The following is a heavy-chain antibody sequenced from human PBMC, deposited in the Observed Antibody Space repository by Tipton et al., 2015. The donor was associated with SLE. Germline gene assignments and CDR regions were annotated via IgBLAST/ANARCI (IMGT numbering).Heavy chain of an antibody. CDR3: ARDKWPDDY. J-gene: IGHJ4*02. CDR2: VSAYNFKT. CDR1: GYKFTIYD. V-gene: IGHV1-18*01. D-gene: IGHD5-12*01. Sequence: QLVQSGAEVKKPGASLKISCKASGYKFTIYDMSWVRQVPGQGLEWMGCVSAYNFKTKYAQKFQGRVTMTTDTATNTSYMELRNLRSDDTAVYYCARDKWPDDYWGQGSLVTVSS.